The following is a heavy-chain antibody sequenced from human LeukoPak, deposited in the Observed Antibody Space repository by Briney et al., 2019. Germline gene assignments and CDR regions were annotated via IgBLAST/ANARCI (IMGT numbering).Heavy chain of an antibody. Sequence: ASVKVSCKASGYTFTSYAMHWVRQAPGQRLEWMGWINAGNGNTKYSQKFQSRVTITRDTSASTAYMELSSLRSEDTAVYYCAREIAVAGTDYWGQGTLVTVSS. D-gene: IGHD6-19*01. V-gene: IGHV1-3*01. J-gene: IGHJ4*02. CDR1: GYTFTSYA. CDR2: INAGNGNT. CDR3: AREIAVAGTDY.